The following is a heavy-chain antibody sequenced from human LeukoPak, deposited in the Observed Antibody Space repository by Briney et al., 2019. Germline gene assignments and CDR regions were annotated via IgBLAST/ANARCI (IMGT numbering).Heavy chain of an antibody. CDR1: GYTFTSYG. CDR3: ARDLEGYSYTFDY. CDR2: ISAYNGNT. J-gene: IGHJ4*02. V-gene: IGHV1-18*01. Sequence: ASVKVSCKASGYTFTSYGISWVRQAPGQGLEWMGWISAYNGNTNYAQKLQGRVTMTRDTSISTAYIELSRLRSDDTAVYYCARDLEGYSYTFDYWGQGTLVTVSS. D-gene: IGHD5-18*01.